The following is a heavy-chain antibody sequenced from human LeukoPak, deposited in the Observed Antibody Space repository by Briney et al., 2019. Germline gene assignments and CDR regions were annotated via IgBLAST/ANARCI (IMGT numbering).Heavy chain of an antibody. CDR1: GYSFTSYW. CDR2: IYPGDSDT. CDR3: ARENSGSFYSAGIDY. D-gene: IGHD1-26*01. J-gene: IGHJ4*02. Sequence: GESLKISCKGSGYSFTSYWIGWVRQMPGKGLEWMGIIYPGDSDTRYSPSFRGQVTISADKSISTAYPQWTSLKASDTAMYYCARENSGSFYSAGIDYWGQGTLVTVSS. V-gene: IGHV5-51*01.